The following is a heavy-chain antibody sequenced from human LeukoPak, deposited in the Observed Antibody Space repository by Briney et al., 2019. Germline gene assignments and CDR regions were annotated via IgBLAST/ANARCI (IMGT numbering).Heavy chain of an antibody. CDR1: VLTFNNAW. CDR2: IRSRSAGGTT. J-gene: IGHJ4*02. D-gene: IGHD2-15*01. CDR3: STGGGTLDY. V-gene: IGHV3-15*01. Sequence: GGSLGLSCAASVLTFNNAWMSWVRQAPGKGLEWVGRIRSRSAGGTTDYGAPAKGRFTISRDDSKHTLYLPVDSLKTEDTAVYYCSTGGGTLDYWGQGTLVTVSS.